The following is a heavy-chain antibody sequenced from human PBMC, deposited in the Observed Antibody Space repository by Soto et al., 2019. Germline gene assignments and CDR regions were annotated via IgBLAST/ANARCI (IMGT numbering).Heavy chain of an antibody. CDR3: ARELSSGWFSN. V-gene: IGHV1-8*01. D-gene: IGHD6-19*01. CDR2: MNPNSGNT. J-gene: IGHJ4*02. CDR1: GYTFTSYD. Sequence: ASVKVSCKASGYTFTSYDINWVRQATGQGLEWMGWMNPNSGNTGYAQKFQGRITMTRSTSISTAYMELSSLRSEDTAVYYCARELSSGWFSNWGQGTLVTVSS.